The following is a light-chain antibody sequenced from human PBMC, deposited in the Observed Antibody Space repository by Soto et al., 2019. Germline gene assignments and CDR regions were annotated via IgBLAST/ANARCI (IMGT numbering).Light chain of an antibody. V-gene: IGLV2-23*02. CDR1: GGDVGHYDL. CDR2: EVN. Sequence: QSALTQPASVSGSPGQSITISCAGSGGDVGHYDLLSWYQQIPGKAPKLIIFEVNRRPSGVSDRFSGFKSGNTASLTISGLQAEDEADFFCCSYAGNGAWVFGGVTKLTV. J-gene: IGLJ3*02. CDR3: CSYAGNGAWV.